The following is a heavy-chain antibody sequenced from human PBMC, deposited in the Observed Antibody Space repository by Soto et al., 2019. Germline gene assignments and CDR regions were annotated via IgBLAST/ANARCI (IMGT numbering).Heavy chain of an antibody. CDR2: IYHSGST. CDR3: ARVPLY. V-gene: IGHV4-30-2*01. J-gene: IGHJ4*02. Sequence: QRQLQESGSGLVKPSQTLSLTCAVSGGSISSGGYSWSWIRQQPGKGLEWIGYIYHSGSTYYNPSLKRRVTISVSRSKNQFSLKLSSVTAPDTAVYYCARVPLYSGQGTLVTVSS. CDR1: GGSISSGGYS.